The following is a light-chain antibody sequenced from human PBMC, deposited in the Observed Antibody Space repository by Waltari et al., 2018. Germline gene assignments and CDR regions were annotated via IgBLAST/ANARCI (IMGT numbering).Light chain of an antibody. V-gene: IGKV3-20*01. CDR1: QSVSRA. J-gene: IGKJ1*01. CDR3: QHYVRLPAT. Sequence: EIVLTQSPGSLSSSPGERVTLSCRASQSVSRALAWYQQKPGQAPRLLFFGASNRATGIPDRFSCSGSETDFSLTISRLEPEDFAVYYCQHYVRLPATFGRGTKVEIK. CDR2: GAS.